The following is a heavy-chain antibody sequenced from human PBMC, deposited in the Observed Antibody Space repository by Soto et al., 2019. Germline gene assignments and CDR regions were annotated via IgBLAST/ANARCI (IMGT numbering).Heavy chain of an antibody. CDR2: VYYGGAIFYSGNI. CDR1: GDSISSSNSH. D-gene: IGHD3-3*02. J-gene: IGHJ3*02. Sequence: WETLSLTCTVSGDSISSSNSHWGWTRQPPGKGLEYIGSVYYGGAIFYSGNIYYNPSLKSRVTISVDTSKNQFSLRLSSVTAADTGVYYCVRYDRINMKPYSPEGFHIWGQGTMVTVSS. CDR3: VRYDRINMKPYSPEGFHI. V-gene: IGHV4-39*01.